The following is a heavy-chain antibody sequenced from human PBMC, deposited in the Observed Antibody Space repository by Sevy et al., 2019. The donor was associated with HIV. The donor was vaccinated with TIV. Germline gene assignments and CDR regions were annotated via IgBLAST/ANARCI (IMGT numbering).Heavy chain of an antibody. CDR1: GYSYTSNW. CDR2: IYPDDSDI. D-gene: IGHD3-22*01. Sequence: GESLKISCKGSGYSYTSNWIGWVRHMPGKGLEWMGIIYPDDSDIRYSPSFQGQVTFSADKSISTAYLQWSSLKASDTAMYYCATSRSGYFDSSGYYIYWGQGTLVTVSS. CDR3: ATSRSGYFDSSGYYIY. V-gene: IGHV5-51*01. J-gene: IGHJ4*02.